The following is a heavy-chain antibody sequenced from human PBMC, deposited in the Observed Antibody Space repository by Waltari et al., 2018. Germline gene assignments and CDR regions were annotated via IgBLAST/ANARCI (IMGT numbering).Heavy chain of an antibody. V-gene: IGHV4-34*01. CDR2: INHRGST. CDR1: GGSFSGYY. J-gene: IGHJ6*03. D-gene: IGHD2-2*03. CDR3: ARGRLDIVVVPAAYNYYYYYYMDV. Sequence: QVQLQQWGAGLLKPSETLSLTCAVSGGSFSGYYWSWIRQPPGRGLEWIGEINHRGSTNYNPSLKSRVTISVDTSKNQFSLKLSSVTAADTSVYYCARGRLDIVVVPAAYNYYYYYYMDVWGKGTTVTVSS.